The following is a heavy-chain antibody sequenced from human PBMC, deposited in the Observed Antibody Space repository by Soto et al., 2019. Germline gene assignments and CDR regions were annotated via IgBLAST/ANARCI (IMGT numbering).Heavy chain of an antibody. CDR1: GGSISILNW. CDR2: VFHSGST. D-gene: IGHD1-26*01. Sequence: LSLTCAVSGGSISILNWWSWVRQPPGKGLEWIGEVFHSGSTKYNPSLKSRVTISVDKSKNQYSLNLSSVTAADTAVYYCAVFPEGALDTWGQGTLVTVSS. V-gene: IGHV4-4*02. J-gene: IGHJ4*02. CDR3: AVFPEGALDT.